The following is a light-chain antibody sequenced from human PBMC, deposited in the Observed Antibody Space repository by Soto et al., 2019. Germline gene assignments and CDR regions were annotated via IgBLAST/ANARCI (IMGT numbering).Light chain of an antibody. CDR3: QQYNSYSWT. CDR1: QSISSW. Sequence: DIQMKQSHSTLSASVGDRVTITCLASQSISSWLAWYQQKPVKAPKLLLYKASSLESGVPSRFRGSGSGTEFTLTIITLQPDDFATYFCQQYNSYSWTFGQGTKVEIK. V-gene: IGKV1-5*03. J-gene: IGKJ1*01. CDR2: KAS.